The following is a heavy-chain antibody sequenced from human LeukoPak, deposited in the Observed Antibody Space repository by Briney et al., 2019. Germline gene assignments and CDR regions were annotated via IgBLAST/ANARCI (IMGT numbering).Heavy chain of an antibody. V-gene: IGHV4-59*01. CDR2: IYYSGST. D-gene: IGHD2-2*01. J-gene: IGHJ5*02. CDR1: GGSISSYY. Sequence: SETLSLTCTVSGGSISSYYWSWIRQPPGKGLEWIGYIYYSGSTNYNPSLKSRVTISVDTSKNQFSLKLSSVTAADTAVYYCAREVPAASWFDPWGQGTLVTVSS. CDR3: AREVPAASWFDP.